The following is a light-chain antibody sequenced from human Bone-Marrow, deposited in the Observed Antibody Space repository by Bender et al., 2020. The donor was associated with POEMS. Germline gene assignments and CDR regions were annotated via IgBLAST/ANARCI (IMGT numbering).Light chain of an antibody. J-gene: IGLJ2*01. Sequence: QSALTQPPSASGSPGQSVTISCTGTSSDVGGYHYVSWYKQHPGTAPKLMIYDVSKRPSGVPDRFSGSKSGNTASLTVSGLQAEDEAYYYCSSYTSRNTLIFGGGTKLTVL. CDR3: SSYTSRNTLI. V-gene: IGLV2-8*01. CDR2: DVS. CDR1: SSDVGGYHY.